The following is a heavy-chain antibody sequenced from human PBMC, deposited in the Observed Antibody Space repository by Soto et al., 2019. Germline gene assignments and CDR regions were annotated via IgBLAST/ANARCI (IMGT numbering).Heavy chain of an antibody. CDR2: ISSSGSTI. CDR3: AREDPIQLWGAGAFDI. J-gene: IGHJ3*02. V-gene: IGHV3-11*01. CDR1: GFTFSGYY. Sequence: GGSLRLSCAASGFTFSGYYMSWIRQAPGKGLEWVSYISSSGSTIYYADSVKGRFTISRDNAKNSLYLQMNSLRAEDTAVYYCAREDPIQLWGAGAFDIWGQGTMVTVSS. D-gene: IGHD5-18*01.